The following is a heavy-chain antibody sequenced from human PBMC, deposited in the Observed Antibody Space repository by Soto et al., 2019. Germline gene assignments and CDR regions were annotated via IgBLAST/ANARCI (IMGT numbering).Heavy chain of an antibody. D-gene: IGHD2-2*01. CDR1: GYTFTGYY. J-gene: IGHJ6*03. Sequence: GASVKVSCKASGYTFTGYYMHWVRQAPGQGLEWMGWINPNSGGTNYAQKFQGWVTMTRETSISTAYMELSRLRSDDTAVYYFARGYCSSTSCSNYYYYMDVWGKGTTVTVSS. CDR2: INPNSGGT. V-gene: IGHV1-2*04. CDR3: ARGYCSSTSCSNYYYYMDV.